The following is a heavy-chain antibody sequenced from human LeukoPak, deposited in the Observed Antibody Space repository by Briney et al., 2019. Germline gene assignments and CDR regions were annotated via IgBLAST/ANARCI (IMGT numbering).Heavy chain of an antibody. CDR3: AKDITMVRGAEFDY. Sequence: PGGSLRLSCAASGFTFDDYAMHWVRQAPGKGLEWVSGISWNSGSIGYADSVKGRFTISRDNAKNSLYLQMNSLRAEDTALYYCAKDITMVRGAEFDYWGQGTLVTVSS. CDR1: GFTFDDYA. CDR2: ISWNSGSI. J-gene: IGHJ4*02. D-gene: IGHD3-10*01. V-gene: IGHV3-9*01.